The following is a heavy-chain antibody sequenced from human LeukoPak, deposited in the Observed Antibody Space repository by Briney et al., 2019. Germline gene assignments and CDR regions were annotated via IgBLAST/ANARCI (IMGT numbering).Heavy chain of an antibody. Sequence: GGSLRLSFTASGFTFGDYAMSGFRQAPGKGLEGVGFIRSKAYGGTTEHAASVKGRFTISRDDSKSIAYLQMNSLKTEDTAVYYCTRDGRYSYGYGNYWGQGTLVTVSS. CDR3: TRDGRYSYGYGNY. CDR1: GFTFGDYA. D-gene: IGHD5-18*01. CDR2: IRSKAYGGTT. J-gene: IGHJ4*02. V-gene: IGHV3-49*03.